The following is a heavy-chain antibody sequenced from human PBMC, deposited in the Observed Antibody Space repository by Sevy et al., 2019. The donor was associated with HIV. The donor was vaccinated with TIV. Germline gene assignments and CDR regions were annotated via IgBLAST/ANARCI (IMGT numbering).Heavy chain of an antibody. J-gene: IGHJ4*02. CDR2: FDPEDDER. CDR1: GNTLTQLS. CDR3: ATTKDYYENSGDPFDY. D-gene: IGHD3-22*01. V-gene: IGHV1-24*01. Sequence: ASVKVSCKVSGNTLTQLSMHWVRQVPGKGLEWMGSFDPEDDERIYAQKFQGRVTMTEDTSTDTAYMELSSLKSEDTAXYYCATTKDYYENSGDPFDYWGQGTLVTVSS.